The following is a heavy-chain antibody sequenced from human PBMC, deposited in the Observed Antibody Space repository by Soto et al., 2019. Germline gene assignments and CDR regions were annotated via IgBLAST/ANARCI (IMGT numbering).Heavy chain of an antibody. Sequence: GGSVRLSCAASGFTFSSYAMNWVRQTPGKGLDWVSVITGSGGKTYYADSVKGRFTISRDNSKNTLYLQMNSLRAEDTAVYYCAKDTANVDYYYYGMDVWGQGTTVTVSS. CDR1: GFTFSSYA. V-gene: IGHV3-23*01. CDR2: ITGSGGKT. J-gene: IGHJ6*02. CDR3: AKDTANVDYYYYGMDV. D-gene: IGHD2-21*01.